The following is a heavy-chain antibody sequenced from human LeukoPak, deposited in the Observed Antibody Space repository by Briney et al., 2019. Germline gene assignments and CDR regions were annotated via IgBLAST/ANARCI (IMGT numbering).Heavy chain of an antibody. CDR1: GFTFSSYG. CDR2: ISYDGSNK. J-gene: IGHJ4*02. CDR3: AKDQRGYCTNGVCYTFDY. V-gene: IGHV3-30*18. D-gene: IGHD2-8*01. Sequence: PGGSLRLSCAASGFTFSSYGMHWVRQAPGKGLKWVAVISYDGSNKYYADSVKGRFTISRDNSKNTLYLQMNSLRAEDTAVYYCAKDQRGYCTNGVCYTFDYWGQGTLVTVSS.